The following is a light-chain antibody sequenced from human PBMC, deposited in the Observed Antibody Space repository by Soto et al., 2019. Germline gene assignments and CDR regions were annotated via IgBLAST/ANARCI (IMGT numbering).Light chain of an antibody. CDR3: QQSHSAPT. J-gene: IGKJ1*01. V-gene: IGKV1-39*01. CDR1: QNIDTF. Sequence: DIQMTQSPSSLSASVGDSVTISCRSSQNIDTFLNWYHQKAGEAPKLLIRSSTTLQDGVPSRFTGSGSGTEFALTIGSLQPEDFASYYCQQSHSAPTFGQGTKV. CDR2: SST.